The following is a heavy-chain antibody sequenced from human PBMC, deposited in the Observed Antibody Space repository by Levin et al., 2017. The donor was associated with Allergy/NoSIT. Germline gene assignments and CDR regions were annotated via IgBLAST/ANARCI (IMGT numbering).Heavy chain of an antibody. CDR1: GGSISSGGYY. J-gene: IGHJ5*02. CDR2: IYYSGST. D-gene: IGHD4-17*01. CDR3: ARAQDYGDYVGNWFDP. Sequence: PSETLSLTCTVSGGSISSGGYYWSWIRQHPGKGLEWIGYIYYSGSTYYNPSLKSRVTISVDTSKNQFSLKLSSVTAADTAVYYCARAQDYGDYVGNWFDPWGQGTLVTVSS. V-gene: IGHV4-31*03.